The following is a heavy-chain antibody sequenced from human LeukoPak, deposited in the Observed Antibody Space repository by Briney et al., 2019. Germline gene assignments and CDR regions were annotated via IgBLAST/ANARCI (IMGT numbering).Heavy chain of an antibody. CDR2: INHSGST. CDR3: ARVPQNWNYRHPPPRFDY. D-gene: IGHD1-7*01. Sequence: PSETLSLTCAVYGGSFSGYYWSWLRQPPGKGLEWIGEINHSGSTNYNPSLKSRVTISVDTSKNQFSLKLSSVTAADTAVYYCARVPQNWNYRHPPPRFDYWGQGTLVTVSS. J-gene: IGHJ4*02. V-gene: IGHV4-34*01. CDR1: GGSFSGYY.